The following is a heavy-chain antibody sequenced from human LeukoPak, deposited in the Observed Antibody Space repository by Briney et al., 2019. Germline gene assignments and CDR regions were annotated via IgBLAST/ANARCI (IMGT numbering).Heavy chain of an antibody. V-gene: IGHV3-30*18. D-gene: IGHD3-16*01. Sequence: GGSLRLSCAASGFTFSSYGMHWVRQAPGKGLEWVAVISYDGSNKYYADSVKGRFTISRDNSKNTLYLQMSSLRAEDTAVYYCAKDPVLGDYWGQGTLVTVSS. CDR2: ISYDGSNK. J-gene: IGHJ4*02. CDR3: AKDPVLGDY. CDR1: GFTFSSYG.